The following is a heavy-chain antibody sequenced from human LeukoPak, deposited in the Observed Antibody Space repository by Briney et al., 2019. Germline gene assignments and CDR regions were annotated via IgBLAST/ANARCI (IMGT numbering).Heavy chain of an antibody. CDR1: GFTFSNAW. V-gene: IGHV3-15*01. CDR2: IKSKTDGCTT. D-gene: IGHD3-9*01. Sequence: GGSLRLSCAASGFTFSNAWMSWVRQAPGKGLEWVGRIKSKTDGCTTDYAAPVKGKLTISRDDSKRIAYLQMNSLKTEDTAVYYCTRVPSDDILTGYDYYYYYMDVWGKGTTVTISS. CDR3: TRVPSDDILTGYDYYYYYMDV. J-gene: IGHJ6*03.